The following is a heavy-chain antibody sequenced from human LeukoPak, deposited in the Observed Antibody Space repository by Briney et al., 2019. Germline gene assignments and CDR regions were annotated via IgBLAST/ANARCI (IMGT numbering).Heavy chain of an antibody. J-gene: IGHJ4*02. D-gene: IGHD4-23*01. V-gene: IGHV3-74*01. Sequence: PGGSLRLSCAASGFTFSSYWMHWVRQAPGKGLVWVSRINSDGSSTSYADSVKGRFTISRDNSKNTLYLQMNSLRAGDTAVYYCAREGGNSGLSYFDYWGQGTLVTVSS. CDR2: INSDGSST. CDR3: AREGGNSGLSYFDY. CDR1: GFTFSSYW.